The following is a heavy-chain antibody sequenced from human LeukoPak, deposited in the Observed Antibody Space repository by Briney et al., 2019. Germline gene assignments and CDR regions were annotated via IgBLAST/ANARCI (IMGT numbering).Heavy chain of an antibody. V-gene: IGHV1-58*01. D-gene: IGHD5-18*01. CDR3: ARVDTAMVRGDYYYYGMDV. CDR2: IVVGSGNT. CDR1: GFTFTSSA. Sequence: SVKVSCKASGFTFTSSAVQWVRQARGQRLEWIGWIVVGSGNTNYAQKFQERVTITRDMSTNTAYMELSSLRSEDTAVYYCARVDTAMVRGDYYYYGMDVWGKGTTVTVSS. J-gene: IGHJ6*04.